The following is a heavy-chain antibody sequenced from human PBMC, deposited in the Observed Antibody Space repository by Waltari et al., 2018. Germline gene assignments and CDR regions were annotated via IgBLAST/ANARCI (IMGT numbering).Heavy chain of an antibody. D-gene: IGHD3-10*01. V-gene: IGHV4-38-2*02. CDR1: GYSICVGSY. J-gene: IGHJ4*02. Sequence: QVQLQESGPGLVKSSETLSLTCPISGYSICVGSYWGWIRQHPGKWLEWIGRISHRGRTYYNPSRKSWVTISVDVSKNPYSLKVIYVTAADTAVYYLARDGVNYFCSGSLEDWGQGILVTVSS. CDR3: ARDGVNYFCSGSLED. CDR2: ISHRGRT.